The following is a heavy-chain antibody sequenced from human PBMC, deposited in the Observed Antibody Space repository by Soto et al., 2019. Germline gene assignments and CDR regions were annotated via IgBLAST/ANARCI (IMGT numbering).Heavy chain of an antibody. V-gene: IGHV4-38-2*02. Sequence: PSETLSLTRSVSGYSNNNDYSWGWLRQPPGKGPAWIGSIFHAGTTHYNPALQSRVTISPDTSKKQFSLRLRSVTAADTAVYYCARDLRYFDSSGFHWEAPFEYWGQGTLVTVSS. D-gene: IGHD3-22*01. CDR1: GYSNNNDYS. CDR3: ARDLRYFDSSGFHWEAPFEY. CDR2: IFHAGTT. J-gene: IGHJ4*02.